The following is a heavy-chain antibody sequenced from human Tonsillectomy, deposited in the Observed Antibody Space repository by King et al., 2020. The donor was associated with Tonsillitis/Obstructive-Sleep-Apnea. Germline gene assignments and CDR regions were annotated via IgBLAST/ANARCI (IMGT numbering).Heavy chain of an antibody. Sequence: VQLVESGGGLVKPGGSLRLSCAASGFTFSSYSMNWVRQAPGKGLEWVSSISSSSSYIYYADSVKGRFTISRDNAKNSLYLQMNSLRAEDTAVYYCASSPYGDHYYYYYMDVWGKGTTVTVSS. CDR2: ISSSSSYI. J-gene: IGHJ6*03. V-gene: IGHV3-21*01. CDR3: ASSPYGDHYYYYYMDV. D-gene: IGHD4-17*01. CDR1: GFTFSSYS.